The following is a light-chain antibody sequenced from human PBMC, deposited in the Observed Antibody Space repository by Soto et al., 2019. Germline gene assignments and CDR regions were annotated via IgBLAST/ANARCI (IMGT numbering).Light chain of an antibody. J-gene: IGKJ4*01. Sequence: EIVLTQSPATLSLSPGERATLSSRASQSVSDYLAWYQQKPGQAPRLLIYDASNRATGIPARFSGSGSGTDFTLTISSLESEDFAVYYCQQRSNWLLTFGGGTKVEIK. CDR3: QQRSNWLLT. V-gene: IGKV3-11*01. CDR1: QSVSDY. CDR2: DAS.